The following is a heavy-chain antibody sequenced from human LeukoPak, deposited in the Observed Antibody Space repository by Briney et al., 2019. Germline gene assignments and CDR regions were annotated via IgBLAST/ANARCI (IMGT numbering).Heavy chain of an antibody. D-gene: IGHD3-22*01. V-gene: IGHV1-69*05. CDR3: ARDTLDSSGYYLFDY. CDR2: IIPIFGTA. J-gene: IGHJ4*02. CDR1: GGTFSSYA. Sequence: SVKVSCKASGGTFSSYAISWVRQAPGQGLEWMGGIIPIFGTANYAQKFQGRVTITTDESTSTAYMELSSLRSEDTAVYYCARDTLDSSGYYLFDYWGQGTLVTVSS.